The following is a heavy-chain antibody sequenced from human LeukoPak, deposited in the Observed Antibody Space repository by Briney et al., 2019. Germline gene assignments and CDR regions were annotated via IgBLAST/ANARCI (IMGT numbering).Heavy chain of an antibody. J-gene: IGHJ3*02. CDR3: ARETISLDAFDI. CDR1: GYTFNYYG. CDR2: ISAYNGNT. Sequence: ASVKVSCRASGYTFNYYGISWVRQAPGQGLEWMGWISAYNGNTHYPKKFQGRVTMTTDTSTSTADMELRSLRSDDTAVYYCARETISLDAFDIWGQGTMVTVSS. V-gene: IGHV1-18*01. D-gene: IGHD3-9*01.